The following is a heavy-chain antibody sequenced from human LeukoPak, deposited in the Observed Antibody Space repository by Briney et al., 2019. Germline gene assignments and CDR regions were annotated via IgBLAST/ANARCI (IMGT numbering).Heavy chain of an antibody. J-gene: IGHJ5*02. CDR1: GFTFDDYG. CDR2: INWNGGST. D-gene: IGHD6-13*01. CDR3: ARPTITAAGTRWLDP. Sequence: PGGSLRLSCAASGFTFDDYGMSWVRQAPGKGLEWVSGINWNGGSTGYADSVKGRFTISRDNAKNSLYLQMNSLRAEDTALYYCARPTITAAGTRWLDPWGQGTLVTVSS. V-gene: IGHV3-20*04.